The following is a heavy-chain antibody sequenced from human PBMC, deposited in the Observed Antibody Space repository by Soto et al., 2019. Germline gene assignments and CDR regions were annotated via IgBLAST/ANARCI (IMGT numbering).Heavy chain of an antibody. CDR3: ARGLKYDFWSGYYKGEYYFDY. D-gene: IGHD3-3*01. CDR2: MNPNSGNT. J-gene: IGHJ4*02. CDR1: GYTFTSYD. Sequence: QVQLVQSGAEVKKPGASVKVSCKASGYTFTSYDINWVRQATGQGLEWMGWMNPNSGNTGYAQKFQGRVTMTRNTSISTAYMELSSLRSEDTAVYYCARGLKYDFWSGYYKGEYYFDYWGQGTLVTVSS. V-gene: IGHV1-8*01.